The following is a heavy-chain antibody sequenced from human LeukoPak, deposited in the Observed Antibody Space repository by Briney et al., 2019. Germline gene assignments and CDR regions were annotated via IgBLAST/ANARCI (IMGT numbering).Heavy chain of an antibody. J-gene: IGHJ4*02. V-gene: IGHV3-53*01. D-gene: IGHD3-22*01. CDR1: GFTVSSNY. CDR2: IYGGGNI. CDR3: ARGILSYYDSSGYSFDY. Sequence: GGSLRLSCAASGFTVSSNYMNWVRQAPGKGLEWVSVIYGGGNIYYADSVKGRFTISRDNSKNTLYLQMNSLRAEDTAVYYCARGILSYYDSSGYSFDYWGQGTLVTVSS.